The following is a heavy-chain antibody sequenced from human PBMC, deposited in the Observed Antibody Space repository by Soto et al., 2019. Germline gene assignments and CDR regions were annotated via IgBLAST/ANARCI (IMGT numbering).Heavy chain of an antibody. CDR2: VISDGNTI. V-gene: IGHV3-74*01. Sequence: GGSLRLSCAASGFTFGNHWMHWVRQAPGKGLEWVSRVISDGNTIDYADSVKGRFTVSRDNAKSTLYLQMNSLRAEDTAVYYCATAEVDHWGPGTLVTVSS. CDR3: ATAEVDH. CDR1: GFTFGNHW. J-gene: IGHJ5*02.